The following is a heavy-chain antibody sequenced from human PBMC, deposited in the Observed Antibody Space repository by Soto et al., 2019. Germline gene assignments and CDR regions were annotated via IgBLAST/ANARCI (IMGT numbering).Heavy chain of an antibody. CDR3: ARAHSGYRYGQDYYQYYTMDV. Sequence: EVQLVESGGGLVQPGGSLRLSCAGSGFIFSSFEMNWVRQAPGKGLEWVSYISSTGGTTVYYADSVKGRFTISRDDAKNALYLQMNSRRAEDTAVYYCARAHSGYRYGQDYYQYYTMDVWGQGTTVTVSS. V-gene: IGHV3-48*03. D-gene: IGHD5-18*01. CDR1: GFIFSSFE. CDR2: ISSTGGTTV. J-gene: IGHJ6*02.